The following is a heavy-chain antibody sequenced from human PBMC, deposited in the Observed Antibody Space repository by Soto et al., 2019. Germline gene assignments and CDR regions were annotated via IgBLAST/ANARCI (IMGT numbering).Heavy chain of an antibody. CDR3: ARVPAAMTFDY. D-gene: IGHD2-2*01. CDR1: GYTFTSYA. CDR2: INAGNGNT. Sequence: QVQLVQSGAEVKKPGASVKVSCKASGYTFTSYAMHWVHQAPGQRLEWMGWINAGNGNTKYSQKFQGRVTITRDTSASTAYMELSSLRSEDTAVYYCARVPAAMTFDYWGQGTLVTVSS. J-gene: IGHJ4*02. V-gene: IGHV1-3*01.